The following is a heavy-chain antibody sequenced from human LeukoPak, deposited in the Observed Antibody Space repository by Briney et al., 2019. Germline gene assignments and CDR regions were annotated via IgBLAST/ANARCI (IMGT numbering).Heavy chain of an antibody. CDR3: AKGGGGRLIYYYYMDV. Sequence: PGGSLRLSCAASGFTFSSYAMHWVRQAPGKGLEWVAVISYDGSNKYYADSVKGRFTISRDNSKNTLYRQMNSLRAEDMALYYCAKGGGGRLIYYYYMDVWGKGTTVTVSS. V-gene: IGHV3-30*04. D-gene: IGHD3-16*01. CDR2: ISYDGSNK. J-gene: IGHJ6*03. CDR1: GFTFSSYA.